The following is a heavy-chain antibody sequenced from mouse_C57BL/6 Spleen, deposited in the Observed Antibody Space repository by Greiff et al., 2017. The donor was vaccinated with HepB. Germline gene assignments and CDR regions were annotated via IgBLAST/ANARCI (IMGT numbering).Heavy chain of an antibody. CDR3: ARDYGSSYVAWFAY. D-gene: IGHD1-1*01. J-gene: IGHJ3*01. V-gene: IGHV5-17*01. CDR2: ISSGSSTI. Sequence: EVKLVESGGGLVKPGGSLKLSCAASGFTFSDYGIHWVRQAPEKGLEWVAYISSGSSTIYYADTVKGRFTISRDNAKNTLFLQMTSLRSEDTAMYYCARDYGSSYVAWFAYWGQGTLVTVSA. CDR1: GFTFSDYG.